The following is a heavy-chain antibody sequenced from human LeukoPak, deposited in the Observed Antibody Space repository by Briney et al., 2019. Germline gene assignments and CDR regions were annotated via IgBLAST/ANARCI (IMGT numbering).Heavy chain of an antibody. Sequence: PGGALRLSCAACGFTFSSYARQWGRQAGGKGVEDGSTINSNGGSRYYAKSVKGRFTISRENSKNTLHLQMGSLRAEDMAVSYCARGPLAGSSGWSSHDYWGQGTLVTASS. CDR1: GFTFSSYA. V-gene: IGHV3-64*01. D-gene: IGHD6-19*01. J-gene: IGHJ4*02. CDR3: ARGPLAGSSGWSSHDY. CDR2: INSNGGSR.